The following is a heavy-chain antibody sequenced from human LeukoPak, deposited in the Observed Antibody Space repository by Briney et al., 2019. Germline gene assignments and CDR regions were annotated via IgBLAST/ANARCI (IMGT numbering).Heavy chain of an antibody. Sequence: PSETLSLACTVSGGSISSSSYYWGWIRQPPGKGLEWIGNIYYSGSTYYNPSLKSRVTISVDTSKNQFSLKLSSVTAADTAVYYCARSGYCSGGSCFFYFDYWGQGTLVTVSS. D-gene: IGHD2-15*01. CDR2: IYYSGST. CDR1: GGSISSSSYY. J-gene: IGHJ4*02. CDR3: ARSGYCSGGSCFFYFDY. V-gene: IGHV4-39*07.